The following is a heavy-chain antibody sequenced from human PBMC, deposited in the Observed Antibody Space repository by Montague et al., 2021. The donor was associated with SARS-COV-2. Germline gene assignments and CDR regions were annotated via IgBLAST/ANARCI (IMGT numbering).Heavy chain of an antibody. CDR1: GGSISTYY. D-gene: IGHD3-9*01. CDR3: ARLPYDNSYGMDV. J-gene: IGHJ6*02. Sequence: SETLSLTRTVSGGSISTYYWNWIRQFPGKGLEWIGYIDYSGSTNYNPSLQSRVIISVDRSKIQFSLKLHSVTAADTAIYYCARLPYDNSYGMDVWGQGTTVTVSS. V-gene: IGHV4-59*01. CDR2: IDYSGST.